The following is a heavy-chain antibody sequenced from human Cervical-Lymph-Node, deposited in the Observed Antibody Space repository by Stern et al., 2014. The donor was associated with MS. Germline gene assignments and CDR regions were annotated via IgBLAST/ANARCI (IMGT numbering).Heavy chain of an antibody. J-gene: IGHJ5*02. V-gene: IGHV5-51*01. D-gene: IGHD2-2*01. CDR2: INPGDSDT. CDR1: GYSFTSYW. Sequence: EMQLVESGAEVKKPGESLKISCKGSGYSFTSYWIGWVRQMPGKGLEWMGIINPGDSDTRYSPSFQGQVTISADKSISTAYLQWSSLKASDTAMYYCARRHCSSRRCGWFDPWGQGTLVTVYS. CDR3: ARRHCSSRRCGWFDP.